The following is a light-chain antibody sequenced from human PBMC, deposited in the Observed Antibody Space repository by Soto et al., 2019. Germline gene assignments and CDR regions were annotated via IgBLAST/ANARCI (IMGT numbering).Light chain of an antibody. CDR3: SSYAGAVV. V-gene: IGLV2-23*01. CDR1: SRGVESYNL. CDR2: EGS. Sequence: QSALTQPASVSGSPGQSITLSCTRTSRGVESYNLVSWYQHHPGKAPKLMIYEGSQLPSGVSDRFSGSKSGNTASLTISGLQAEDEADYYCSSYAGAVVFGGGTKLTVL. J-gene: IGLJ2*01.